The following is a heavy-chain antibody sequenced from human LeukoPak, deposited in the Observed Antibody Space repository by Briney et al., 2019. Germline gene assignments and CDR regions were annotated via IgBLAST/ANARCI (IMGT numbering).Heavy chain of an antibody. CDR3: ARADGLLDNYYYYYMDV. V-gene: IGHV6-1*01. J-gene: IGHJ6*03. CDR1: GDSVSSNSAA. D-gene: IGHD2-21*02. CDR2: TYYRSKWYN. Sequence: SQTLSLTCAISGDSVSSNSAAWNWVRQSPSRGLEWLGRTYYRSKWYNEYAVSVKSRIAINPDTSKNQFSLQLNSVTPEDTAVYYCARADGLLDNYYYYYMDVWGKGTTVTVSS.